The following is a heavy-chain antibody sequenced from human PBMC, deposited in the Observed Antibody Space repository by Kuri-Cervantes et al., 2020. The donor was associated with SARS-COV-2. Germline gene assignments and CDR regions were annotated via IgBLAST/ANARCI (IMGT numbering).Heavy chain of an antibody. V-gene: IGHV3-7*01. CDR3: ARDPNYYDSSANEGFDY. J-gene: IGHJ4*02. CDR1: GFTFNNAW. D-gene: IGHD3-22*01. CDR2: IKQDGSEK. Sequence: GGSLRLSCAASGFTFNNAWMTWVRQAPGKGLEWVANIKQDGSEKYYVDSVKGRFTISRDKAKNSLYLQMNSLRAEDTAVYYCARDPNYYDSSANEGFDYWGQGTLVTVSS.